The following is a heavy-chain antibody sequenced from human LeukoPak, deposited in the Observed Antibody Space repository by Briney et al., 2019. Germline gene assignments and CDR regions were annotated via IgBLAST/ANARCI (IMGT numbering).Heavy chain of an antibody. D-gene: IGHD3-10*01. CDR1: GFTFRSYR. CDR2: IDTDGRII. J-gene: IGHJ4*02. Sequence: PGGSLRLSCLASGFTFRSYRMHWVRHVPGKGLMWVSRIDTDGRIISYADSVKGRFTISRDNANNMLYLQMNSLRVEDTAVYYCIRGMGDYWGQGSLVTVSS. V-gene: IGHV3-74*01. CDR3: IRGMGDY.